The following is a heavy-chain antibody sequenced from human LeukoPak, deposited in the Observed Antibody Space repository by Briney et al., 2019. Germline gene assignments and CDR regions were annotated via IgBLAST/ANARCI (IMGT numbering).Heavy chain of an antibody. D-gene: IGHD3-10*01. V-gene: IGHV4-34*01. CDR1: GGSFSGYY. Sequence: SETLSLTCAVYGGSFSGYYWSWIRQPPGKGLEWIGEINHSGSTNYNPSLKSRVTISVDTSKNQFSLKLSSVTAADTAVYYCARRDGGSGWFDPWGQGTLVTVSS. CDR2: INHSGST. CDR3: ARRDGGSGWFDP. J-gene: IGHJ5*02.